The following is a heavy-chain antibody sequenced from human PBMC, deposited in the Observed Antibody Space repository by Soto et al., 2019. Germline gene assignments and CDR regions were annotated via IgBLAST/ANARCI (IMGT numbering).Heavy chain of an antibody. Sequence: EAHLVGSGGGLAQPGGSLRLSCAASGFAVSANYLRWVRQAPGKGLEWVSLIYSGGDTDYADSVRGRCTISRDNSKNTLYLQMNSLKAEDTAVYYCATRMTTAPYWGQAAGVNVSS. J-gene: IGHJ4*02. CDR3: ATRMTTAPY. V-gene: IGHV3-66*01. CDR1: GFAVSANY. D-gene: IGHD4-17*01. CDR2: IYSGGDT.